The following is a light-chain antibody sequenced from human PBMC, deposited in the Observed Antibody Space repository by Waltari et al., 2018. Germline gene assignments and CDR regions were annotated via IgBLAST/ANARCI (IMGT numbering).Light chain of an antibody. Sequence: SYELTQPPSVSVSPGQTARITCSGDALPKQYAYWYQQKPGQAPVLVRYKDSERPSGIPVRFSGSSSGTTVTLTISGVQAEDEADYYCQSADSSGTFVVFGGGTKLTVL. J-gene: IGLJ2*01. CDR2: KDS. CDR1: ALPKQY. V-gene: IGLV3-25*03. CDR3: QSADSSGTFVV.